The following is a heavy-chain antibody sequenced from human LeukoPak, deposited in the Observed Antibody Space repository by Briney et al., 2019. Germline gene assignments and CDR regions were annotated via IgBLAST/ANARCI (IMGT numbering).Heavy chain of an antibody. CDR3: ARTNQQWRMRNYNWFDP. Sequence: GASVKVSCKASGYTFTSYGISWVRQAPGQGLEWMGWISAYNGNTNYAQKLQGRVTMTTDTSTSTAYMELRSLRSDDTAVYYCARTNQQWRMRNYNWFDPWGQGTLVTVSS. J-gene: IGHJ5*02. V-gene: IGHV1-18*01. CDR2: ISAYNGNT. D-gene: IGHD6-19*01. CDR1: GYTFTSYG.